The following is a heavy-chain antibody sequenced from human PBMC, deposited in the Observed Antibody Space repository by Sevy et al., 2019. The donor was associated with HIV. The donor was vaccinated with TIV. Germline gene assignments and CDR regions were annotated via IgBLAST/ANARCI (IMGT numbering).Heavy chain of an antibody. CDR3: ARDRQGITVAGTAIDY. CDR2: ITLSGSTI. V-gene: IGHV3-48*03. Sequence: GGSLRLSCTASGFTFSSYEMNWVRQAPGKGLEWVSYITLSGSTIYYADSVKGRFTISRDNAKNSLYLQMNSLRAEDTAAYYCARDRQGITVAGTAIDYWGQGTLVTVSS. CDR1: GFTFSSYE. J-gene: IGHJ4*02. D-gene: IGHD6-19*01.